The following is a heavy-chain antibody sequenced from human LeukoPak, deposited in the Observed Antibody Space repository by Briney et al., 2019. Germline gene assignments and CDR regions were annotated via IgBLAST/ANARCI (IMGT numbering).Heavy chain of an antibody. CDR1: GFTFSSCG. CDR2: FGPTGTDR. CDR3: ATETIGRHYDY. D-gene: IGHD1-14*01. V-gene: IGHV3-21*01. J-gene: IGHJ4*02. Sequence: GGSLRLSCAASGFTFSSCGFNWVRQAPGKGLEWVSSFGPTGTDRYYADSVRGRFTISRDNAKNSMYLQMDSLRDEDTAVYYCATETIGRHYDYWGQGTLLTVSS.